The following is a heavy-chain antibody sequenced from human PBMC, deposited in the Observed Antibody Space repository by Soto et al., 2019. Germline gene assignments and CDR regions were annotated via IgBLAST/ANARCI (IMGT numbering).Heavy chain of an antibody. J-gene: IGHJ4*02. D-gene: IGHD2-15*01. V-gene: IGHV1-3*01. CDR2: INAGNGNT. CDR3: AGARIVVVVAATLGY. Sequence: QVQLVQSGAEVKKPGASVKVSCKASGYTFTSYAMHWVRQAPGQRLEWMGWINAGNGNTKYSQKFQGRVTITRDTSASTAYLELSSLRSEDTAVYYCAGARIVVVVAATLGYWGQGTLVTVSS. CDR1: GYTFTSYA.